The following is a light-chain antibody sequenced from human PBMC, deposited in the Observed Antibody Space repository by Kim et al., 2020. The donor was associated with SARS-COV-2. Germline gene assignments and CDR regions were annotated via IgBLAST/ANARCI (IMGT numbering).Light chain of an antibody. J-gene: IGKJ1*01. V-gene: IGKV3-20*01. CDR3: QQYSSSPAT. CDR1: DGFISNY. Sequence: SPESSTTTSTAASDGFISNYLAWYQQKPGQAPRLLIYGAAMRATGIPARFSGSGSGTDFTLTITRLEPEDFAVYYCQQYSSSPATFGQGTKVDIK. CDR2: GAA.